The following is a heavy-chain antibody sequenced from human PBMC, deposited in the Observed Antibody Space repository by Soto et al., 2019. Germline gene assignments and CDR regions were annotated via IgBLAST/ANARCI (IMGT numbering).Heavy chain of an antibody. CDR3: ASLHKRGVEYYDSSGYYFDY. CDR1: GGTFSSYA. D-gene: IGHD3-22*01. V-gene: IGHV1-69*12. Sequence: QVQLVQSGAEVKKPGSSVKVSCKASGGTFSSYAISWVRQAPGQGLEWMGGIIPIFGTANYAQKFQGRVTITADESTSTAYMELSSLRSEDTAVYYCASLHKRGVEYYDSSGYYFDYWGQGTLVTVSS. CDR2: IIPIFGTA. J-gene: IGHJ4*02.